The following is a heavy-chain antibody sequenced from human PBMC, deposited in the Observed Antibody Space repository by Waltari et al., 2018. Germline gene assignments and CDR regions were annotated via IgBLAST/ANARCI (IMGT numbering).Heavy chain of an antibody. CDR3: TKGNDYSDS. CDR1: RCSG. J-gene: IGHJ4*02. V-gene: IGHV3-30*18. CDR2: ISYDGKKQ. Sequence: RCSGMHWVRQAPGKGLEWVAGISYDGKKQNYIDSVRGRFTISRDNSKNTLYLQMNSLTIEDTSIYYCTKGNDYSDSWGQGTLVSVSS.